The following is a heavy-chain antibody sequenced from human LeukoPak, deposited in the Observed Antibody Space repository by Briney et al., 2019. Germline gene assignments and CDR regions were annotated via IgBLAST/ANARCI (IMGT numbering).Heavy chain of an antibody. CDR1: GGSISSGSYY. D-gene: IGHD2-15*01. V-gene: IGHV4-61*02. CDR2: IYTSGST. CDR3: ARQRNHKYCSGGTCYSARRVSYMDV. J-gene: IGHJ6*03. Sequence: KPSETLSLTCTVSGGSISSGSYYWSWIRQPAGKGLEWIGRIYTSGSTNYNPSLKSRVTISVDTSKNQFSLKLTSVTVADTAVYYCARQRNHKYCSGGTCYSARRVSYMDVWGEGTTVTISS.